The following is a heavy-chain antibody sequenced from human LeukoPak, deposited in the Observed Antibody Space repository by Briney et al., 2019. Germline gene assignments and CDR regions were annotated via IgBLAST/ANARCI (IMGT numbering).Heavy chain of an antibody. Sequence: ASVKVSCKASGYTFTSYYMHWVRQAPGKGLEWMGGFDPEDGETIYAQKFQGRVTMTEDTSTDTAYMELSSLRSEDTAVYYCATGLWLPEDYWGQGTLVTVSS. CDR2: FDPEDGET. CDR3: ATGLWLPEDY. CDR1: GYTFTSYY. D-gene: IGHD2-21*01. V-gene: IGHV1-24*01. J-gene: IGHJ4*02.